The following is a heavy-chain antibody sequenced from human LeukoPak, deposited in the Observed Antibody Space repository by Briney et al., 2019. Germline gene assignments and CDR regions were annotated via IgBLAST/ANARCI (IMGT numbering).Heavy chain of an antibody. CDR2: ISAYNGNT. Sequence: GASVKVSCKASGYTFTSYGISWVRQAPGQGLEWMGWISAYNGNTNYAQKLQGRVTMTTDTSTSTAYMELRSLRSDDTAVYYCARDLWAYYYDSSGYPYDYWGQGTLVTVSS. D-gene: IGHD3-22*01. J-gene: IGHJ4*02. CDR3: ARDLWAYYYDSSGYPYDY. CDR1: GYTFTSYG. V-gene: IGHV1-18*01.